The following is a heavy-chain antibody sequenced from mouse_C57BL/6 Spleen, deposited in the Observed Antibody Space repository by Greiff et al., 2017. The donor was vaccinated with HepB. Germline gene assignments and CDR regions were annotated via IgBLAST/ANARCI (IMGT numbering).Heavy chain of an antibody. CDR2: INPNNGGT. V-gene: IGHV1-26*01. Sequence: VQLQQSGPELVKPGASVKISCKASGYTFTDYYMNWVKQSHGKSLEWIGDINPNNGGTSYNQKFKGKATLTVDKSSSTAYMELRSLTSEDSAVYYCARGITTVVNYAMDYWGQGTSVTVSS. D-gene: IGHD1-1*01. J-gene: IGHJ4*01. CDR1: GYTFTDYY. CDR3: ARGITTVVNYAMDY.